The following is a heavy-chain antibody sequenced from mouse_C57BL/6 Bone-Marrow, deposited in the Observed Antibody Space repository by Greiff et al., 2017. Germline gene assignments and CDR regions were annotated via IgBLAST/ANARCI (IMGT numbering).Heavy chain of an antibody. V-gene: IGHV1-61*01. Sequence: VQLQQSGAELVRPGSSVKLSCKASGYTFTSYWMDWVKQRPGQGLEWIGNIYPSDSETHYNQKFKDKATLTVDKSSSTAYMQLSSLTSADSAVYYCAIYYDYAWFAYWGQGTLVTVSA. D-gene: IGHD2-4*01. J-gene: IGHJ3*01. CDR1: GYTFTSYW. CDR2: IYPSDSET. CDR3: AIYYDYAWFAY.